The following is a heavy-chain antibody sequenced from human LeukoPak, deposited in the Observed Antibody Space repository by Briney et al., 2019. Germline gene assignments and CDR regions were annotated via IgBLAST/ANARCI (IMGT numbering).Heavy chain of an antibody. D-gene: IGHD5-18*01. CDR3: ARDPRAMANAFDI. CDR1: GFTFSSYS. Sequence: PGGSLRLSCAASGFTFSSYSMNWVRQAPGKGLEWVSSISSSSSYIYYADSVKGRFTISRDNAKNSLYLQMNSLRAEDTAVYYCARDPRAMANAFDIWGQGTMVTVSS. J-gene: IGHJ3*02. V-gene: IGHV3-21*01. CDR2: ISSSSSYI.